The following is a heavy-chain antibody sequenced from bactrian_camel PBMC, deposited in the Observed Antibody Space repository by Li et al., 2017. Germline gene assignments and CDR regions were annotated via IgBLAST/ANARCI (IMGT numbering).Heavy chain of an antibody. CDR1: GYTRDLPYC. V-gene: IGHV3S1*01. CDR2: IYTGDGSV. D-gene: IGHD6*01. Sequence: HVQLVESGGGSVQAGGSLRLSCAVSGYTRDLPYCTGWFRQAPGKGREGVAGIYTGDGSVAYADSVKGRSTISRDNVKNSLYLEMNSLMPEDTAVYYCASVDTVAKVRFGERSFGSWGQGTQVTVS. J-gene: IGHJ6*01. CDR3: ASVDTVAKVRFGERSFGS.